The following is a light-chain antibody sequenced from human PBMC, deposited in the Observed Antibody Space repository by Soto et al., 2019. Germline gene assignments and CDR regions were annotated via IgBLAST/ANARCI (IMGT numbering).Light chain of an antibody. J-gene: IGKJ1*01. Sequence: IVLTQSPGTLSLSPGESVTLSCRASQIISRSHLAWYQQKPGQAPRLLIYGASIRAAAITDRFSGSGSGTDFTLTISRLEPEDFAVYYCQQYNTWPRTFGQGTKVETK. CDR1: QIISRSH. CDR3: QQYNTWPRT. CDR2: GAS. V-gene: IGKV3-20*01.